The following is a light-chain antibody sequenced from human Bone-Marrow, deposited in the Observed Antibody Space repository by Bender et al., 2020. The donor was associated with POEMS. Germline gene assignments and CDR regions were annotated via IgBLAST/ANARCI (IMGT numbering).Light chain of an antibody. V-gene: IGLV1-47*01. CDR3: QSYDNSLGGWV. J-gene: IGLJ3*02. CDR1: TSNIGSNY. CDR2: KNN. Sequence: QSVLTQPPSASGTPGQRVTISCSGSTSNIGSNYVYWYQQLPGTAPKLLIYKNNQRPSGVPDRFSGSKSDTSASLAISGLQAEDEGDYYCQSYDNSLGGWVFGGGTKLTVL.